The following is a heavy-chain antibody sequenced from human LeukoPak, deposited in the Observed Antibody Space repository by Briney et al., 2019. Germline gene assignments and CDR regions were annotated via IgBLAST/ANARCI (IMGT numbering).Heavy chain of an antibody. CDR3: ARRAGAYTHPYDY. CDR1: GFTVSSNS. CDR2: IYSAGST. J-gene: IGHJ4*02. D-gene: IGHD3-16*01. V-gene: IGHV3-53*01. Sequence: GGSLRLSCTVSGFTVSSNSMSWVRQAPGKGLEWVSFIYSAGSTHYSDSVKGRFTISIDNSKNTLYLQMNSLRAEDTAVYYCARRAGAYTHPYDYWGQGSLVTVSS.